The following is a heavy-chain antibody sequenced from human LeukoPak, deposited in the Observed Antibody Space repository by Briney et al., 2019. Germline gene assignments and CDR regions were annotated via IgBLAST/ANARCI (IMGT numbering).Heavy chain of an antibody. CDR2: ISSSGSTI. Sequence: GGSLRLSCAASGFTFSSYEMNWVRQAPGKGLEWVSYISSSGSTIYYADSVKGRFTISRDNAKNSLYLQMNSLRAEDTAVYYCARWDARHVLLWFGESYYFDYWGQGTLVTVSS. CDR1: GFTFSSYE. D-gene: IGHD3-10*01. CDR3: ARWDARHVLLWFGESYYFDY. V-gene: IGHV3-48*03. J-gene: IGHJ4*02.